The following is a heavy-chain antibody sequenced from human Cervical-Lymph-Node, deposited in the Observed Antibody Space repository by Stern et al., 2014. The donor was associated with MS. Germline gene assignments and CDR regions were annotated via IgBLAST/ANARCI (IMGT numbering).Heavy chain of an antibody. J-gene: IGHJ5*02. CDR3: GRGQQSFDP. D-gene: IGHD6-13*01. V-gene: IGHV1-3*01. CDR2: INVANGDT. Sequence: VHLVESGAEVRKPGASVKVSCKASGYSFTNYAINWVRQAPGQGLEWMGRINVANGDTKYLQKLQGRVTITRDTSASTAYLELNSLRSEDTAVYYCGRGQQSFDPWGQGTLVIVSP. CDR1: GYSFTNYA.